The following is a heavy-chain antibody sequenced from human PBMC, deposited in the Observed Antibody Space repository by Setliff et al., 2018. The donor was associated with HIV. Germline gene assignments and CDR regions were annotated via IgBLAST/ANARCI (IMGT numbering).Heavy chain of an antibody. CDR1: RYSFSKYW. Sequence: PGESPKISCKGSRYSFSKYWIAWVRQMPGKGLEWMGIIYPGDSDTRYSPAFHGQVTISADKSISTAYLHWSSLKASDTAIYYCASSDYGGDSGHFQHWGQGTLVTVSS. D-gene: IGHD2-21*02. CDR3: ASSDYGGDSGHFQH. CDR2: IYPGDSDT. V-gene: IGHV5-51*01. J-gene: IGHJ1*01.